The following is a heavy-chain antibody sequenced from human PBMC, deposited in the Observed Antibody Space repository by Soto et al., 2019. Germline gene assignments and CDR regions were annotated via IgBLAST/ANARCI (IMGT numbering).Heavy chain of an antibody. J-gene: IGHJ6*02. Sequence: GGSLRLSCAASGFTFSSYAMHWVRQAPGKGLEWVAVISYDGSNKYYADSVKGRFTISRDNSKNTLYLQMNGLRAEDTAVYYCARDGDAATGYSSSPSFYYGMDVWGQGTTVTVSS. V-gene: IGHV3-30-3*01. CDR2: ISYDGSNK. CDR1: GFTFSSYA. D-gene: IGHD6-13*01. CDR3: ARDGDAATGYSSSPSFYYGMDV.